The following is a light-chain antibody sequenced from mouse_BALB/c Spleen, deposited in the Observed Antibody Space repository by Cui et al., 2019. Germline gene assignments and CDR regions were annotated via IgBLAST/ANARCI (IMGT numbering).Light chain of an antibody. Sequence: DIKMTQYPSSMYASLGERVTITCKASQDINSYLSWFQQKPGKSPKTLIYRANRFVDGVPSRFSGSGSGHDYSLTISSLEYEDMGIYYCLQYDEFPYTFGGGTKLEIK. CDR2: RAN. V-gene: IGKV14-111*01. CDR1: QDINSY. CDR3: LQYDEFPYT. J-gene: IGKJ2*01.